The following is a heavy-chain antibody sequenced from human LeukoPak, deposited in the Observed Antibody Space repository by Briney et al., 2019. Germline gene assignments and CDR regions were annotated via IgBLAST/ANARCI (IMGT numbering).Heavy chain of an antibody. J-gene: IGHJ5*02. D-gene: IGHD2-15*01. CDR2: IYYSGST. V-gene: IGHV4-61*01. CDR3: ARDDRIYGSFDP. CDR1: GGSVSSGSYY. Sequence: SETLSLTCTVSGGSVSSGSYYWSWIRQPPGKGLEWIGYIYYSGSTNYNPSLKSRVTISVDTSKNQFSLKLSSVTAADTAVYYSARDDRIYGSFDPWGQGTLVTVSS.